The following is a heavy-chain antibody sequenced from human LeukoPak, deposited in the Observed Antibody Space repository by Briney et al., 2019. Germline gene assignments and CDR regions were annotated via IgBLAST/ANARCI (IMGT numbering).Heavy chain of an antibody. CDR1: GLTFSSYS. Sequence: GSLRLSCAASGLTFSSYSMNRVRQAPGKGLEWVSYISSSSSTIYYADSVKGRFTISRDNAKNSLYLQMNSLRAEDTAVYYCATPRGSGSYLAFDYWRQGTLVTVSS. J-gene: IGHJ4*02. V-gene: IGHV3-48*01. D-gene: IGHD1-26*01. CDR2: ISSSSSTI. CDR3: ATPRGSGSYLAFDY.